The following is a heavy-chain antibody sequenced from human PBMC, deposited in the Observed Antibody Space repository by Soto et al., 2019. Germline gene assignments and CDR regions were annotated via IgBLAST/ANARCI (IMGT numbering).Heavy chain of an antibody. D-gene: IGHD3-10*01. J-gene: IGHJ4*02. CDR2: IKRKSDGGTT. CDR1: DFNLSNAW. V-gene: IGHV3-15*07. Sequence: GGSLRLSCTASDFNLSNAWMNWVRQAPGKGLEWVGRIKRKSDGGTTDYAAPVKGRFTISRDDSKNTLYLQINSLETEDSAEFYCTSYVSESYYFEYWGQGTLVTVSS. CDR3: TSYVSESYYFEY.